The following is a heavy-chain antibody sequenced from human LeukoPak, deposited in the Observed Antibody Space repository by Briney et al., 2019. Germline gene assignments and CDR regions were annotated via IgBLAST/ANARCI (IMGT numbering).Heavy chain of an antibody. CDR1: GFTFSSYW. V-gene: IGHV3-74*01. Sequence: GGSLRLSCAASGFTFSSYWMHWVRHVPGKGLVWVSRISSDGSSTTYADSVKGRFTISRDNAKDTLYLQMNSLRAEDTAVYYCARDLEYSSGWYLGYWGQGTLVTVSS. D-gene: IGHD6-19*01. CDR2: ISSDGSST. CDR3: ARDLEYSSGWYLGY. J-gene: IGHJ4*02.